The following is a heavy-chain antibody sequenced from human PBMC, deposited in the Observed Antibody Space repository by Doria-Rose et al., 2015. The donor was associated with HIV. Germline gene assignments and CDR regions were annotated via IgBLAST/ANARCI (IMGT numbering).Heavy chain of an antibody. CDR2: INHSGST. V-gene: IGHV4-34*01. Sequence: QVQLQESGAGLVKPSETLSLTCAVFGGSFSGYYWSWIRQPTGKGLEWIGVINHSGSTKYRTSLRRRVTISLDTSKNLFSLKLSSVTAADTAVYYCARGLLRGGWNDVDYYYGMDVWGQGTTVTVSS. D-gene: IGHD1-1*01. CDR1: GGSFSGYY. CDR3: ARGLLRGGWNDVDYYYGMDV. J-gene: IGHJ6*02.